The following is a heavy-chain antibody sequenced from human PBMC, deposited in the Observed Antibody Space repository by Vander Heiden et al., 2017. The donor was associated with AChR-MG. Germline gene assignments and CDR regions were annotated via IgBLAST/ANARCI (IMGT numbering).Heavy chain of an antibody. D-gene: IGHD4-17*01. CDR2: ISTSGSFM. CDR3: ARDEDGDEDFDY. V-gene: IGHV3-48*03. CDR1: GYTFSSYE. J-gene: IGHJ4*02. Sequence: EVQLVEFGGGLVQPGGSLRPSCVASGYTFSSYEMNWVRQAPGKGLEWVSYISTSGSFMSYADSVKGRFTMSRDNAKSSVYLQMNSLRAEDTAIYYCARDEDGDEDFDYWGQGTLVTVSS.